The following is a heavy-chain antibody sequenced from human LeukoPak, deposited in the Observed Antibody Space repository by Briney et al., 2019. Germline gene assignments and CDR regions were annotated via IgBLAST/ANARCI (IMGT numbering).Heavy chain of an antibody. CDR1: GGSINNFY. V-gene: IGHV4-4*07. CDR3: ARVKGVSRTNAFDI. D-gene: IGHD1-14*01. CDR2: IYPNGDT. Sequence: SQTLSLTCSVSGGSINNFYWTWIRQPAGKGLEWIGRIYPNGDTNYNPSLKSRLTLSIDTSKNQFSLKLSSVTAADTAVYYCARVKGVSRTNAFDIWGQGTMVTVSS. J-gene: IGHJ3*02.